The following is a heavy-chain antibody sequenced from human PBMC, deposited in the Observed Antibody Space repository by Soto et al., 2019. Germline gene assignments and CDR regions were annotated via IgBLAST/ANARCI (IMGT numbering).Heavy chain of an antibody. J-gene: IGHJ5*01. CDR1: GGTFGTYV. CDR2: IIPIVGAA. CDR3: ARDPGFLDEEWGGWFNS. D-gene: IGHD3-9*01. Sequence: QVQLVQSGAEVKRPGSSVKVSCKASGGTFGTYVIAWVRQAPGQGLEWMGGIIPIVGAANSTHKFQGRLTMNADESMRTAYMELSNVRSEDTAFYICARDPGFLDEEWGGWFNSVGQGTLDTDSS. V-gene: IGHV1-69*01.